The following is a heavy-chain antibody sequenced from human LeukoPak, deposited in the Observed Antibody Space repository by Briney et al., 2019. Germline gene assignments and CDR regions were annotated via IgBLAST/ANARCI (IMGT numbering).Heavy chain of an antibody. CDR1: GGTFSSYA. J-gene: IGHJ5*02. D-gene: IGHD5-18*01. CDR2: IIPILGIA. Sequence: SVKVSCKASGGTFSSYAISWVRQAAGQGLEWMGRIIPILGIANYAQKFQGRVTITADKSTSTAYMELSSLRSEDTAVYYCARDRINGRSYGQNWFDPWGQGTLVTVSS. V-gene: IGHV1-69*04. CDR3: ARDRINGRSYGQNWFDP.